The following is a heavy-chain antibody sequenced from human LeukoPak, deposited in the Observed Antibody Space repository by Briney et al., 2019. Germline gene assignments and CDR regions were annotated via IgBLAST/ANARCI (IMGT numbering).Heavy chain of an antibody. CDR3: ARGRSIVVVTAISFPFDY. D-gene: IGHD2-21*02. CDR2: INHSGST. V-gene: IGHV4-34*01. Sequence: GSLRLSCAASGFTFSSYSMQWIRQPPGKGLEWIGEINHSGSTNYNPSLKSRVTISVDTSKNQFSLKLSSVTAADTAVYYCARGRSIVVVTAISFPFDYWGQGTLVTVSS. J-gene: IGHJ4*02. CDR1: GFTFSSYS.